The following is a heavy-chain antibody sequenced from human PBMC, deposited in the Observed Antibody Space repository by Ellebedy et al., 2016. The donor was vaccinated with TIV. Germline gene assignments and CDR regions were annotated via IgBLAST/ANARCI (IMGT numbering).Heavy chain of an antibody. J-gene: IGHJ3*02. D-gene: IGHD5-18*01. CDR1: GFTFRSYS. CDR3: ARGADTTMVWGALDI. Sequence: GESLKISCAASGFTFRSYSMNWVRQAPGKALEWLSYISHSSLTIYYTDSVKGRFTISRDNVKNSLYLQMNSLRAEDTAVYYCARGADTTMVWGALDIWGQGTVVTVAS. CDR2: ISHSSLTI. V-gene: IGHV3-48*04.